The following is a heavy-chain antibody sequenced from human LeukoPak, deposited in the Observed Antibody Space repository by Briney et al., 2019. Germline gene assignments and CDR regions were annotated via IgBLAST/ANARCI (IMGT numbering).Heavy chain of an antibody. Sequence: ASVKVSCKASGYTFTSYYMHWVRQAPGQGLEWMGIINPSGGSTSYAQKFQGRVTMTRDTSTSTVYMELSSLRSEVTAVYYCARDVGYCTNGVCYTADYYYGMDVWGQGTTVTVSS. CDR1: GYTFTSYY. D-gene: IGHD2-8*01. CDR3: ARDVGYCTNGVCYTADYYYGMDV. V-gene: IGHV1-46*01. CDR2: INPSGGST. J-gene: IGHJ6*02.